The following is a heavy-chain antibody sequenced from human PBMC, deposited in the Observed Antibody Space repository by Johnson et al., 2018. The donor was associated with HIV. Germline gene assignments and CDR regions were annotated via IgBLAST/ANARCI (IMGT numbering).Heavy chain of an antibody. CDR3: ARDRGYWDAFDI. V-gene: IGHV3-11*04. Sequence: QVQLVESGGGLVKPGGSLRLSCAASGFTFSDYYMGWIRQTPGKGLEWVSYISSSGTTVYYADSVKGRFSISRDNAQNSLYLQMNSLRAEDTAVYYCARDRGYWDAFDIWGQGTMVTVSS. CDR2: ISSSGTTV. D-gene: IGHD3-22*01. J-gene: IGHJ3*02. CDR1: GFTFSDYY.